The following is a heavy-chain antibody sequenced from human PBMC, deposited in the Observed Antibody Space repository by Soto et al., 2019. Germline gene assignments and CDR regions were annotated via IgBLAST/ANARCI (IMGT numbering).Heavy chain of an antibody. Sequence: QVQLQQWGAGLLKPSETLSLTCAVYGGSFSGYYWSWIRQPPGKGLEWIGEINHSGSTNYNPSLKRRATISVDTSKNQFSLKLSSVTAADTAVYYGARGTDYDFWSGDTPRPAGNWFDPWGQGTLVTVSS. CDR1: GGSFSGYY. CDR2: INHSGST. CDR3: ARGTDYDFWSGDTPRPAGNWFDP. V-gene: IGHV4-34*01. D-gene: IGHD3-3*01. J-gene: IGHJ5*02.